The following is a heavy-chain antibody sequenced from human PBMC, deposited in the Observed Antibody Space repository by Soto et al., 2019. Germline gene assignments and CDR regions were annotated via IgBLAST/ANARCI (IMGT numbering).Heavy chain of an antibody. Sequence: SETLSLTCAVSGGSISSCGYSWSWIRQPPGKGLEWIGYIYHSGSTYYNPSLKSRVTISVDRSKNQFSLKLSSVTAADTAAYYCARINFDYYDSSGYSRWFDPWGQGTLVSVSS. V-gene: IGHV4-30-2*01. D-gene: IGHD3-22*01. CDR3: ARINFDYYDSSGYSRWFDP. CDR1: GGSISSCGYS. CDR2: IYHSGST. J-gene: IGHJ5*02.